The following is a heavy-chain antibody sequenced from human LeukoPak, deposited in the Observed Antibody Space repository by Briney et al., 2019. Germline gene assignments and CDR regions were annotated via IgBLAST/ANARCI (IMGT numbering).Heavy chain of an antibody. J-gene: IGHJ5*02. CDR1: GGTFSSYA. CDR3: ASSPPDMVRGVMATPNWFDP. V-gene: IGHV1-69*01. Sequence: SVKVSCKSSGGTFSSYAISWVRQAPGQGLEWMGGIIPIFGTANYAQKFQGRVTIPAAESTSTAYMELSSLRSEDTAVYYCASSPPDMVRGVMATPNWFDPWGQGTLVTVSS. CDR2: IIPIFGTA. D-gene: IGHD3-10*01.